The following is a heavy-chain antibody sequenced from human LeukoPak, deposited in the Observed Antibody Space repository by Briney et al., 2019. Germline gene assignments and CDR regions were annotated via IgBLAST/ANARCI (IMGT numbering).Heavy chain of an antibody. V-gene: IGHV3-30*02. CDR2: IWYGGSNK. CDR3: AKGDGPLDY. J-gene: IGHJ4*02. Sequence: GGSLRLSCAASGFTFSSYGMHWVRQAPGKGLEWVAVIWYGGSNKYYADSVKGRFTISRDNSKNTLYLQMNSLRAEDTAVYYCAKGDGPLDYWGQGTLVTVSS. CDR1: GFTFSSYG.